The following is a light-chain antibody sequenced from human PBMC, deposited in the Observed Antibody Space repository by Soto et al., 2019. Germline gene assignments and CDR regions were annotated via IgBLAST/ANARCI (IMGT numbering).Light chain of an antibody. CDR3: KQSYSTPYT. J-gene: IGKJ2*01. CDR2: AAS. V-gene: IGKV1-39*01. Sequence: EIQMTQSPSSLSASVGDRVTITCRASQSISSYLNWYQQKPGNAPTLLIYAASSLQSGVPSRFSGSGSGTDFTLTVSSLQPEDFATYYCKQSYSTPYTFGQGTKLEIK. CDR1: QSISSY.